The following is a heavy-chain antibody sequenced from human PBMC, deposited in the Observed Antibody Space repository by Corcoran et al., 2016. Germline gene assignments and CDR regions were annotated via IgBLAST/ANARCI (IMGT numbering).Heavy chain of an antibody. CDR3: TAGRDGYNSLFDY. D-gene: IGHD5-12*01. J-gene: IGHJ4*02. CDR1: GGSISSYY. CDR2: IYYSGST. Sequence: QVQLQESGPGLVKPSETLSLTCTVSGGSISSYYWSWIRQPPGKGLEWIGYIYYSGSTNYNPSLKSRVTISVSTSKNQFSLKLSSVTAADTAVYYCTAGRDGYNSLFDYWGQGTLVTVSS. V-gene: IGHV4-59*01.